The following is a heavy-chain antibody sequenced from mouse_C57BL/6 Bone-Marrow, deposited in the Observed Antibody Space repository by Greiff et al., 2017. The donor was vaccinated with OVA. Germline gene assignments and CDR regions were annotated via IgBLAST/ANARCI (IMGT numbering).Heavy chain of an antibody. D-gene: IGHD1-1*02. V-gene: IGHV1-54*01. Sequence: VKLQQSGAELVRPGTSVKVSCKASGYAFTNYLIEWVKQRPGQGLEWIGVINPGSGGTNYNEKFKGKATLTADKSSSTAYMQLSSLTSEDSADCFCTRTGNWYFDVWGTGTTVTVSS. J-gene: IGHJ1*03. CDR2: INPGSGGT. CDR3: TRTGNWYFDV. CDR1: GYAFTNYL.